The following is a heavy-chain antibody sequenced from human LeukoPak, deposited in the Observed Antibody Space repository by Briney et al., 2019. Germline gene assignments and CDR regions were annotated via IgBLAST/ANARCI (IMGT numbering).Heavy chain of an antibody. CDR1: GFTFSSSW. Sequence: PGGSLRLSCAASGFTFSSSWMSWVRQAPGKGLEWVANIKQDGSEKNYVDSVKGRLTISRDNAQNSLYLQMNSLRAEDTAVYCCARGGWYFGYWGQGTLVTVSS. V-gene: IGHV3-7*04. CDR3: ARGGWYFGY. D-gene: IGHD6-19*01. CDR2: IKQDGSEK. J-gene: IGHJ4*02.